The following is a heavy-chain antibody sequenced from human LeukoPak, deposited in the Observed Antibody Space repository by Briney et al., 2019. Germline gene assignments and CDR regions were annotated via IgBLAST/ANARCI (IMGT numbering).Heavy chain of an antibody. Sequence: SETLSLTCAVYGGSFSGYYWSWIRQPPGKGLEWIGYIYYSGSTNYNPSLKSRVTISVDTSKNQFSLKLSSVTAADTAVYYCARVGLSPREWELLQLDYWGQGTLVTVSS. D-gene: IGHD1-26*01. J-gene: IGHJ4*02. CDR2: IYYSGST. V-gene: IGHV4-59*01. CDR1: GGSFSGYY. CDR3: ARVGLSPREWELLQLDY.